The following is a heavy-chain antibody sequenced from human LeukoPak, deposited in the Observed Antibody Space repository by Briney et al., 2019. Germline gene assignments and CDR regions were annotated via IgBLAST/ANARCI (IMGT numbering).Heavy chain of an antibody. J-gene: IGHJ1*01. V-gene: IGHV3-21*01. Sequence: GGSLRLSCAASGFTFSSYSMNWVRQAPGKGLEWVSSISSSSSYIYYADSVKGRFTISRDNAKNSLYLQMNSLRAEDTAVYYCAREWGPVVVVAADEYFQHWGQGTLVTVSS. CDR1: GFTFSSYS. D-gene: IGHD2-15*01. CDR2: ISSSSSYI. CDR3: AREWGPVVVVAADEYFQH.